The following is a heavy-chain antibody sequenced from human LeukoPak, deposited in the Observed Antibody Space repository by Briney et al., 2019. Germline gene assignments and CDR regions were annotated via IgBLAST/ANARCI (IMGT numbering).Heavy chain of an antibody. CDR1: GFTFSSYS. Sequence: GGSLRLSCAASGFTFSSYSMLWVRQAPGKGLEWVSYIDSVKGRFTISRDNAKNSLYLQMNTLRAEDTAVYYCAREGYYGSGKAFDIWGQGTMVTVSS. J-gene: IGHJ3*02. D-gene: IGHD3-10*01. CDR3: AREGYYGSGKAFDI. CDR2: I. V-gene: IGHV3-48*01.